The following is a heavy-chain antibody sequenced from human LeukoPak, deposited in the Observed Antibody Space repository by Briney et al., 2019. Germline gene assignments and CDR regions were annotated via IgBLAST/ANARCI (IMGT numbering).Heavy chain of an antibody. CDR1: GFTFSEHS. V-gene: IGHV3-23*05. Sequence: QTGGSLRLSCAASGFTFSEHSMSWVRQAPGKGLEWVSTIKRDGSNTYYTDSVEGRFTISRDNSKNTLYLEMNTLRAEDTAVYYCAKGGYASCFDPWGQGTQVTVSS. CDR3: AKGGYASCFDP. D-gene: IGHD2-15*01. J-gene: IGHJ5*02. CDR2: IKRDGSNT.